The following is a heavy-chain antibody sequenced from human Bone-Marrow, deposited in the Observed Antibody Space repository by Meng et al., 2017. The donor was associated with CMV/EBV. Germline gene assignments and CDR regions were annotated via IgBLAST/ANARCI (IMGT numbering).Heavy chain of an antibody. CDR3: ARDRRAFDFWTGDYKTYYYYGMDV. Sequence: ASVKVSCKASGYTLSGYYMHWVRQAPGQGLEWMGWINPNSGGTKYAQKFQGRVTMTRDTSISTAYMELSRLRSDDKAVYYCARDRRAFDFWTGDYKTYYYYGMDVWGQGTTVTVSS. J-gene: IGHJ6*02. CDR2: INPNSGGT. D-gene: IGHD3/OR15-3a*01. CDR1: GYTLSGYY. V-gene: IGHV1-2*02.